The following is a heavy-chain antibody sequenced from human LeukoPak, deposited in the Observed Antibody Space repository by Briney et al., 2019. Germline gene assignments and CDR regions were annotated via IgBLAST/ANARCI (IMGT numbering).Heavy chain of an antibody. J-gene: IGHJ4*02. Sequence: SETLSLTCTVSGGSISSYYWSWIRQPPGKGLEWIGYIYYSGSTNYNPSLKSRVTISVDTSKNQFSLKLSSVAAADTAVYYCARDNRRLRQFDYWGQGTLVTVSS. V-gene: IGHV4-59*01. D-gene: IGHD4-17*01. CDR1: GGSISSYY. CDR2: IYYSGST. CDR3: ARDNRRLRQFDY.